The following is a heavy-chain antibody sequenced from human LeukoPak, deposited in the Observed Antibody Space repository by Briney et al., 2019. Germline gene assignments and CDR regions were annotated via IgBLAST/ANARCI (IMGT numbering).Heavy chain of an antibody. CDR3: ARVLDYYDSSGYPRGAFDI. Sequence: SETLSLTCTVSGXSISSSSYYWGWIRQPPGKGLEWIGSIYYSGSTYYNPSLKSRVTISVDTSKNQFSLKLSSVTAADTAVYYCARVLDYYDSSGYPRGAFDIWGQGTLVTVSS. CDR2: IYYSGST. D-gene: IGHD3-22*01. CDR1: GXSISSSSYY. V-gene: IGHV4-39*01. J-gene: IGHJ3*02.